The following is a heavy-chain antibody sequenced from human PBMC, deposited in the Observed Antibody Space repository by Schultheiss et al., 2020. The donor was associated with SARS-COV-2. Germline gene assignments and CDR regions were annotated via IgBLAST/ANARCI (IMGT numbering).Heavy chain of an antibody. V-gene: IGHV4-34*01. Sequence: SETLSLTCAVYGGSFSGYYWSWIRQPPGKGLEWIGEINHSGSTNYNPSLKSRVTISVDKSKNQFSLKLSSVTAADTAVYYCARVVTIFGVVIDYWGQGTLVTVSS. CDR1: GGSFSGYY. J-gene: IGHJ4*02. CDR3: ARVVTIFGVVIDY. D-gene: IGHD3-3*01. CDR2: INHSGST.